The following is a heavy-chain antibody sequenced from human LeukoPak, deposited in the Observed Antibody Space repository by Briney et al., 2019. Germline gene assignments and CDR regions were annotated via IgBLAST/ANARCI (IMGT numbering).Heavy chain of an antibody. V-gene: IGHV4-30-4*01. J-gene: IGHJ4*02. D-gene: IGHD3-10*01. CDR2: IYYSGSA. Sequence: MSSETLSLTCTVSGGSISSGDYFWSWIRQPPGKGLEWIGYIYYSGSAYYNPSLKSRVTISVDTSTNQFSLKLTSVTAADTAVYYCARAYYYGQDTDYWGQGTLVTVSS. CDR3: ARAYYYGQDTDY. CDR1: GGSISSGDYF.